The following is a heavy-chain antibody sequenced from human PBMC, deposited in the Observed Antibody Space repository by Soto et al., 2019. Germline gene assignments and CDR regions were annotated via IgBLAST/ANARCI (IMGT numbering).Heavy chain of an antibody. Sequence: QVQLVQSGGEVKKPGASVKVSCKASGYTFTGYGVSWVRQAPGQGLEWMGWISAYNGNTDYAQNIQGRVTMTTDTSTSTAYMELTSLRSDDTAVYYCARDKSGAVTSPGDYWGQGTLVTVSS. CDR2: ISAYNGNT. D-gene: IGHD2-8*02. J-gene: IGHJ4*02. V-gene: IGHV1-18*01. CDR1: GYTFTGYG. CDR3: ARDKSGAVTSPGDY.